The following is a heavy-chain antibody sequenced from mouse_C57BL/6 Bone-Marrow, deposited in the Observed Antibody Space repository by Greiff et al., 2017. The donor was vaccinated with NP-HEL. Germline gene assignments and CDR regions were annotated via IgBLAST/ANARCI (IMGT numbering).Heavy chain of an antibody. Sequence: EVQLQQSGAELVRPGASVKLSCTASGFNIKDDYMHWVKQRPEQGLEWIGWIDPENGDTEYASKFQGKATITADTSSNTAYLQLSSLTSEDTAVYYCTPSRLYYYAMDYWGQGTSVTVSS. CDR3: TPSRLYYYAMDY. V-gene: IGHV14-4*01. J-gene: IGHJ4*01. CDR1: GFNIKDDY. CDR2: IDPENGDT.